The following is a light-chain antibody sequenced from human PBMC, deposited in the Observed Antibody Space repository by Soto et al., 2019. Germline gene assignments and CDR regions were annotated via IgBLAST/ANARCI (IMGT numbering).Light chain of an antibody. Sequence: QAVVTQPASVSGSPGQSITISCTGTSSDVGGYNYVSWYQQHPGKAPKFMIYEVSNRPSGVSSRFSGSKSGNTASLTISGLQAEDEADYYCSSYTGSNIVFGGGTKLTVL. CDR2: EVS. CDR1: SSDVGGYNY. V-gene: IGLV2-14*01. J-gene: IGLJ3*02. CDR3: SSYTGSNIV.